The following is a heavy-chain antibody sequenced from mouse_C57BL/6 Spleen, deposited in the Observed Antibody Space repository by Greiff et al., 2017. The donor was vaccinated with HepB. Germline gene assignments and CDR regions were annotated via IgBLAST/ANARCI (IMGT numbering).Heavy chain of an antibody. CDR3: AREGLASSGYSFAY. D-gene: IGHD3-2*02. CDR1: GYTFTDYN. Sequence: EVKLQQSGPELVKPGASVKIPCKASGYTFTDYNMDWVKQSHGKSLEWIGDINPNNGGTIYNQKFKGKATLTVDKSSSTAYMELRSLTSEDTAVYYCAREGLASSGYSFAYWGQGTLVTVSA. J-gene: IGHJ3*01. V-gene: IGHV1-18*01. CDR2: INPNNGGT.